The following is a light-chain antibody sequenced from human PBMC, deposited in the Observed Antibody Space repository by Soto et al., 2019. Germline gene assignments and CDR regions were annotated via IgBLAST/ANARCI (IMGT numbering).Light chain of an antibody. V-gene: IGKV1-5*03. CDR1: QSISDW. J-gene: IGKJ1*01. CDR2: KAS. Sequence: DIQLTQSHSTLSASVGDSVTLTCLANQSISDWLAWYQQKPGKAPKLVIYKASTLKSGVPSRFSGSGSGTEFTLTISSLQPDDFATYYCQHYNSYSEAFGQGTKVDI. CDR3: QHYNSYSEA.